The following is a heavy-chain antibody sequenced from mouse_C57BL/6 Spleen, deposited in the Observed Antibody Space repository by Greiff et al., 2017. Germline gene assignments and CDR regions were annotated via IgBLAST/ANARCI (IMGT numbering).Heavy chain of an antibody. CDR2: ISSGSSTI. CDR1: GFTFSDYG. CDR3: ARHGHYGSRYYFDY. V-gene: IGHV5-17*03. D-gene: IGHD1-1*01. J-gene: IGHJ2*01. Sequence: DVKLVESGGGLVKPGGSLKLSCAASGFTFSDYGMHWVRQAPEKGLEWVAYISSGSSTIYYPDSVKGRFTISRDNAKNTLYLQMSSLKSEDTAMYYCARHGHYGSRYYFDYWGQGTTLTVSS.